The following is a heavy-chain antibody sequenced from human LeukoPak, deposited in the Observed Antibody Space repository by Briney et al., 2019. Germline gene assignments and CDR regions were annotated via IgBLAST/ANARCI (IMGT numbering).Heavy chain of an antibody. V-gene: IGHV4-39*01. D-gene: IGHD3-22*01. CDR1: GGSISSSSYY. CDR2: IYYSGST. CDR3: ASQITMIVVDY. Sequence: SETLSDTCTVSGGSISSSSYYWGWIHQPPGKGLEWIGSIYYSGSTYYNPSLKSRGTISVDTSKNQFSLKLSSVTAADTAVYYCASQITMIVVDYCGQGALVTVSS. J-gene: IGHJ4*02.